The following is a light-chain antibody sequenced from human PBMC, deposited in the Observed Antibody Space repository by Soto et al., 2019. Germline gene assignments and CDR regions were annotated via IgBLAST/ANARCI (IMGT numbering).Light chain of an antibody. CDR2: GAS. CDR1: QSVSSN. Sequence: EIVMTQSPATLSVSPGERATLSCRASQSVSSNLAGYQQKPGQAPRLLIYGASNRSPGLPVRFSGSGSGTEFNLTISTLQPEDFAVYYCQQYNNWPSFGGGTKVEIK. V-gene: IGKV3-15*01. CDR3: QQYNNWPS. J-gene: IGKJ4*01.